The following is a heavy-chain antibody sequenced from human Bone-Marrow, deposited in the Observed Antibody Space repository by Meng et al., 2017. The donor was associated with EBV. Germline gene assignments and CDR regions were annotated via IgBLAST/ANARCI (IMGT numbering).Heavy chain of an antibody. Sequence: VRPPDHPSLTCRVSGDSIRNTGHYLGRIRHPTGKGLEWIGSIYYTGNTYHNPSLKSRVTISVDTSRDQFALKLSSVTAADTAVYYCARQRRVPMITVYGVDVWGQGTTVTVSS. D-gene: IGHD3-16*01. V-gene: IGHV4-39*05. J-gene: IGHJ6*02. CDR1: GDSIRNTGHY. CDR2: IYYTGNT. CDR3: ARQRRVPMITVYGVDV.